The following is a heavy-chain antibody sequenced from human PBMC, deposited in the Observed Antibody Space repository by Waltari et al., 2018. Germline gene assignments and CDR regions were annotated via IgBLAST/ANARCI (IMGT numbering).Heavy chain of an antibody. V-gene: IGHV4-38-2*02. CDR3: ARDAICANYYYGMEV. CDR1: GYSISSGYF. Sequence: QVQLQESGPRLVKPSETLSLTCAVSGYSISSGYFWAWIRQPPGKGLEWVGSIYHSGTTYYNPSLKGRVTISLDTSKNQFSLRLTSVTAADTALYFCARDAICANYYYGMEVWGQGTTVTVSS. J-gene: IGHJ6*02. D-gene: IGHD3-3*01. CDR2: IYHSGTT.